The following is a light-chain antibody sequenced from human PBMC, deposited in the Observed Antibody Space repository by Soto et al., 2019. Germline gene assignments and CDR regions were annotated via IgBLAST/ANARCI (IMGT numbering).Light chain of an antibody. CDR1: SSNIGNNH. J-gene: IGLJ2*01. CDR3: GTWDSSLGAVV. CDR2: DNN. V-gene: IGLV1-51*01. Sequence: QSVLTQPPSVSAAPGQKVTISCSGSSSNIGNNHLSWYQQHPATAPHLLIYDNNTRPSVIPYRCSCSKSGTSATLVITALQTGDEADYYCGTWDSSLGAVVFGGGTKLTVL.